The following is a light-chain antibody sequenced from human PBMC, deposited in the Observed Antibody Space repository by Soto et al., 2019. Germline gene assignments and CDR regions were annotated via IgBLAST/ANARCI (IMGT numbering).Light chain of an antibody. CDR1: SSDIGGYDY. Sequence: QSALTQPPSASGSPGQSVTISCTGTSSDIGGYDYVSWYQQPPGKAPQVIIYEVTKRRSGVPDRFSGSKSGNTASLTVSGLQAEDEADYYCQSYDITVSSWVFGGGTKLTVL. CDR2: EVT. CDR3: QSYDITVSSWV. J-gene: IGLJ3*02. V-gene: IGLV2-8*01.